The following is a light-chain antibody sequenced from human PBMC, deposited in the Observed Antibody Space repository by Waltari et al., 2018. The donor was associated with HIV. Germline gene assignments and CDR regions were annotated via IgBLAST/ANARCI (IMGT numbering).Light chain of an antibody. J-gene: IGLJ3*02. CDR3: MSYISSATPE. CDR2: EVS. V-gene: IGLV2-14*01. Sequence: VSWYQHHPGKAPKVIIYEVSNRPSGVSYRFSGSKSGHTASLTISGLQAEDEADYFCMSYISSATPEFGGGTKLTVL.